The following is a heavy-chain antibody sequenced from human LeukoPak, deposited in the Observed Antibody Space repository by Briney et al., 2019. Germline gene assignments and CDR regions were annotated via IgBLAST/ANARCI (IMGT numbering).Heavy chain of an antibody. V-gene: IGHV4-59*08. Sequence: PSETLSLNCTVSGGSISTYYWSWIRQPPGKGLEWIGNIYYSGSTNYNPSLKSRVTISVDTSKNQFSLKLTAVTAADTAVYYCARHLYSSTWSVVDYWGQGTLVTVSS. D-gene: IGHD2-2*01. CDR3: ARHLYSSTWSVVDY. CDR1: GGSISTYY. J-gene: IGHJ4*02. CDR2: IYYSGST.